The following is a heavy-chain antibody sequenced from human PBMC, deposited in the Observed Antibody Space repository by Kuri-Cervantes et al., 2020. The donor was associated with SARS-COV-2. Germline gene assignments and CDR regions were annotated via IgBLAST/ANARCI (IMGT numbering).Heavy chain of an antibody. D-gene: IGHD3-3*01. J-gene: IGHJ6*02. CDR3: AKDRIGVFGVEYYYGMDV. CDR1: GFTFSSYS. CDR2: ISSSSSTI. V-gene: IGHV3-48*02. Sequence: GESLKISCAASGFTFSSYSMNWVRQAPGKGLEWVSYISSSSSTIYYADSVKGRFTISRDNAKNSLYLQMNSLRDEDTAVYYCAKDRIGVFGVEYYYGMDVWGQGTTVTVSS.